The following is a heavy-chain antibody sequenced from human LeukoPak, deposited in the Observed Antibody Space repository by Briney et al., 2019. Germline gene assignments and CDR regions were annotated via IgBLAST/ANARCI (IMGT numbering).Heavy chain of an antibody. D-gene: IGHD2-2*01. J-gene: IGHJ4*02. CDR2: ISGSGGST. V-gene: IGHV3-23*01. Sequence: GSLRLSCAASRFTFSNFAMSWVRQAPGKGLEWVSAISGSGGSTYYADSVKGRFTISRDNSKNALFLQMNSLRAEDTAVYYCAKSGPYCSSTRCNYFDYWGQGTLVTVSS. CDR3: AKSGPYCSSTRCNYFDY. CDR1: RFTFSNFA.